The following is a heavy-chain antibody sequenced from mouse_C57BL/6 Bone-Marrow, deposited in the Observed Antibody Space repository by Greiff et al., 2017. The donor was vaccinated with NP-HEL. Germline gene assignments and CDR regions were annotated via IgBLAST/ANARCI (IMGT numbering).Heavy chain of an antibody. Sequence: EVKLVESGPGLVKPSQSLSLTCSVTGYSITSGYYWNWIRQFPGNKLEWMGYISYDGSNNYNPSLKNRISITRDTSKNQFFLKLNSVTTEDTATYYCARLVYDGYYDYFDYWGQGTTLTVSS. D-gene: IGHD2-3*01. J-gene: IGHJ2*01. CDR2: ISYDGSN. CDR3: ARLVYDGYYDYFDY. V-gene: IGHV3-6*01. CDR1: GYSITSGYY.